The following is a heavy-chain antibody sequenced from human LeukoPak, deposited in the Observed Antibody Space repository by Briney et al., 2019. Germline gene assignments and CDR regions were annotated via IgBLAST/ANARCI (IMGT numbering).Heavy chain of an antibody. V-gene: IGHV1-2*02. D-gene: IGHD5-24*01. CDR1: AYTFTGYY. J-gene: IGHJ4*02. Sequence: ASVKVSCKDSAYTFTGYYMNSVRQAPGQGLEWMGWINPNSGGTNYAQKFQGRVTMTRDTSISAVYMELSRLRSDDTTVYYCARDDTVGYNFVEYWGQGTLVTVSS. CDR3: ARDDTVGYNFVEY. CDR2: INPNSGGT.